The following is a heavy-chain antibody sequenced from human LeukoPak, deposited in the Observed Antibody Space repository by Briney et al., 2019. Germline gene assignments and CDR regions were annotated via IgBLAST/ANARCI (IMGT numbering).Heavy chain of an antibody. CDR1: GFTFSSHD. CDR2: ISYDGGKK. CDR3: AKDHSSGWPYCFPY. D-gene: IGHD6-19*01. J-gene: IGHJ4*02. V-gene: IGHV3-33*05. Sequence: PGGSLRLSCAASGFTFSSHDMHWVRQAPGRGLEWVAIISYDGGKKDYADSVKGRFTISRDNSKNTLFLQMNSLRAEDTAVYYCAKDHSSGWPYCFPYWGQGTLVTVSS.